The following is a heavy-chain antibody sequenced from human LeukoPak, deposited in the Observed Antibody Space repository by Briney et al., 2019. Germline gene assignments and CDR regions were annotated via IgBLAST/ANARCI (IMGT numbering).Heavy chain of an antibody. CDR2: INHSGST. J-gene: IGHJ3*02. CDR1: GGSFSGYY. Sequence: SQTLSLTCAVYGGSFSGYYWSWIRQPPGKGLEWIGEINHSGSTNYNPSLKSRVTISVDTSKNQFSLKLSSVTAADTAVYYCARFQYCSGGSCHSGAFDIWGQGTMVTVSS. D-gene: IGHD2-15*01. V-gene: IGHV4-34*01. CDR3: ARFQYCSGGSCHSGAFDI.